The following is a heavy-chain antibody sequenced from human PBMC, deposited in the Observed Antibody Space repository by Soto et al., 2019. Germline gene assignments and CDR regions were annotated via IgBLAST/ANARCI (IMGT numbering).Heavy chain of an antibody. D-gene: IGHD2-2*01. J-gene: IGHJ4*01. CDR3: VRRSHTIWPPY. Sequence: PGGSLRLSCAASGFIVSSNYMSWVRQAPGKGLEWVSVIYSGGSTYYADSVKVLFTIFRDNAKNSVYLQMNSLSAEDTAVYYCVRRSHTIWPPYWGHGTQVTVS. V-gene: IGHV3-53*01. CDR2: IYSGGST. CDR1: GFIVSSNY.